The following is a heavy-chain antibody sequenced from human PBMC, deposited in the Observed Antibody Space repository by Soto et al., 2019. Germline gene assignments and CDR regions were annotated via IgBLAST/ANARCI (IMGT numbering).Heavy chain of an antibody. D-gene: IGHD3-16*01. Sequence: QVPLVQSGAEVKKPGASVKVSCKASGYTFTSYAMHWVRQAPGQRLERMGWINAGNGNTKYSQKFQGRVTITRDTSASTAYMELSSLRSEDTAVYYCARDGDYDYVWGSYYYYGMDVWGQGTTVTVSS. CDR2: INAGNGNT. CDR3: ARDGDYDYVWGSYYYYGMDV. CDR1: GYTFTSYA. J-gene: IGHJ6*02. V-gene: IGHV1-3*01.